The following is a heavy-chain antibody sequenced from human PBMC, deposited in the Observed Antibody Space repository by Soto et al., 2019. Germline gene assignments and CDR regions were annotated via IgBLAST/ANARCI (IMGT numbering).Heavy chain of an antibody. CDR1: GFTINTYT. V-gene: IGHV3-23*01. CDR3: AKSTVTTSPFDY. D-gene: IGHD4-4*01. Sequence: GGSLRLSCSASGFTINTYTMGWVRLAPGKGLEWVSAIISSSGNTYYADSVKGRFTISRDNSKNTLYLQMNSLRAEDTAVYYCAKSTVTTSPFDYWGQGTLVTVSS. CDR2: IISSSGNT. J-gene: IGHJ4*02.